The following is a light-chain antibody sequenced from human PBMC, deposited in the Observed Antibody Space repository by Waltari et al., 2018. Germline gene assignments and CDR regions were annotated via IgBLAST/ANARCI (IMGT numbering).Light chain of an antibody. CDR2: QAS. CDR3: QNHERLPAT. Sequence: ELVLTQSPGPLSLSPGERATLACRASQSVRRFLAWYQQKPGQAPRLLIYQASNRATGIPDRFSGSGSGTDFSVTISRLEPEDFAVYYCQNHERLPATFGQGTKVEI. V-gene: IGKV3-20*01. J-gene: IGKJ1*01. CDR1: QSVRRF.